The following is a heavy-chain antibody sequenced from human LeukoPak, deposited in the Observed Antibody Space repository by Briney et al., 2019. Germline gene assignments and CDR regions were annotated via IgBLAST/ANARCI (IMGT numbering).Heavy chain of an antibody. CDR3: ARVEDDAFDI. V-gene: IGHV4-34*01. J-gene: IGHJ3*02. CDR1: GFTFSSYA. CDR2: INHSGST. Sequence: PGGSLRLSCAASGFTFSSYAMSWIRQPPGKGLEWIGEINHSGSTNYNPSLKSRVTISVDTSKNQFSLKLSSVTAADTAVYYCARVEDDAFDIWGQGTMVTVSS.